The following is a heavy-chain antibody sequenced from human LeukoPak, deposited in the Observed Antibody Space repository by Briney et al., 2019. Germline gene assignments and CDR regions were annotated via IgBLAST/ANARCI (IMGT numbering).Heavy chain of an antibody. D-gene: IGHD6-13*01. CDR1: GFTFSSYW. Sequence: GGSLRLSCAASGFTFSSYWMLWVRQAPGKGLVWVSRINSDGSTTIYADSVKGRFTISRDNAKNTLYLQMNSLRAEDTAVYYCARDTAPRAAAGVDYWGQGTLITVSS. J-gene: IGHJ4*02. CDR2: INSDGSTT. V-gene: IGHV3-74*01. CDR3: ARDTAPRAAAGVDY.